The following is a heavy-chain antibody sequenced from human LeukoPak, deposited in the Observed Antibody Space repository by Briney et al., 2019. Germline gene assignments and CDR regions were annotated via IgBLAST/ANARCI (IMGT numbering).Heavy chain of an antibody. CDR2: IRYDGSNK. V-gene: IGHV3-30*02. Sequence: GGSLRLSCAASGFTFSSYGMHWVRQAPGKGLEWVAFIRYDGSNKYYADSVKGRFTISRDNSKNTLYLQMNSLRAEDTAVYYCAKGGARYNWNYIDIWGQGTMVTVSS. CDR1: GFTFSSYG. D-gene: IGHD1-7*01. J-gene: IGHJ3*02. CDR3: AKGGARYNWNYIDI.